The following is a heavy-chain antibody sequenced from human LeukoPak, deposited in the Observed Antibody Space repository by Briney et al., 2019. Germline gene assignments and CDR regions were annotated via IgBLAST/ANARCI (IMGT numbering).Heavy chain of an antibody. Sequence: PSETLSLTCTVSGGSISSYYWSWIRQPAGKGLEWIGRIYSSGSTSYNPSLKSRVTMSVDTSKNQFSLKLSSVTAADTAVYYCARGRAGVLFGEFSSGFDYWGQGTLVTVSS. CDR2: IYSSGST. CDR3: ARGRAGVLFGEFSSGFDY. D-gene: IGHD3-10*01. J-gene: IGHJ4*02. V-gene: IGHV4-4*07. CDR1: GGSISSYY.